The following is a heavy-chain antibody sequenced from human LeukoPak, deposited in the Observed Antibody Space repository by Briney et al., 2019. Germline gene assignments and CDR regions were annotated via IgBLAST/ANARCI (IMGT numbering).Heavy chain of an antibody. CDR1: GVTFSKYW. CDR2: INTDGTVT. CDR3: ATKQWLAPPPDS. J-gene: IGHJ4*02. Sequence: PGGALRVSCAASGVTFSKYWMLWVRQAPGKGLESVSRINTDGTVTTYADSVKGRFTVSRDNADNTMFLQMNSVRDEDTAVYYCATKQWLAPPPDSWGQGTPVTVSS. V-gene: IGHV3-74*01. D-gene: IGHD6-19*01.